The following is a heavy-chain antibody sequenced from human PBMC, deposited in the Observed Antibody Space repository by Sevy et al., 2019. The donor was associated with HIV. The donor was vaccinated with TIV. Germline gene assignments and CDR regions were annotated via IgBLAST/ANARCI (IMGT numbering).Heavy chain of an antibody. CDR3: ASGGCTKPHDF. V-gene: IGHV3-23*01. CDR1: GFTFSKYS. Sequence: GESLRLSCEASGFTFSKYSMSWVRQAPGKGLEWVSTFSFGCGRVNYADSVKGRFTISSDDSKTTLYVQMNSLRADYPAVYYCASGGCTKPHDFWGQGTLVTVSS. D-gene: IGHD2-8*01. CDR2: FSFGCGRV. J-gene: IGHJ4*02.